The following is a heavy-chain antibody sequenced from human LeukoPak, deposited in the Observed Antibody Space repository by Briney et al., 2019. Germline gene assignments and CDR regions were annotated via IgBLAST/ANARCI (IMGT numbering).Heavy chain of an antibody. CDR2: VSYDGSNK. CDR3: ARDSHYYDPGGYYSRGEYYHHGMDD. CDR1: GFTFRTYA. J-gene: IGHJ6*02. D-gene: IGHD3-22*01. Sequence: PGGSLRLSCVVSGFTFRTYAMHWVRQAPGKGLEWVAVVSYDGSNKYYADSVQGRFTISRDKSRNTLHLQMNSLRAEDKAVYYCARDSHYYDPGGYYSRGEYYHHGMDDWGQGTTVTASS. V-gene: IGHV3-30*14.